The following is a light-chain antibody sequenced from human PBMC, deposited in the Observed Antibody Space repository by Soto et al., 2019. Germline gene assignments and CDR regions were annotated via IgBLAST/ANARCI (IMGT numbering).Light chain of an antibody. CDR2: GAS. V-gene: IGKV1-6*01. CDR3: LQDYNFPWA. CDR1: QGIRSD. J-gene: IGKJ1*01. Sequence: IQMTQSPSSLSASVGDRVTISCRASQGIRSDLAWYQQKPGQVPKLLIYGASKLESGVPSRFSGSGFGTDFTLTISSLQPEDFATYYCLQDYNFPWAFGQGTKVEIK.